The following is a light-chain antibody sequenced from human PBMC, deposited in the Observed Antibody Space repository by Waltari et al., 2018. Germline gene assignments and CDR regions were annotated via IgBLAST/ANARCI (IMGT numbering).Light chain of an antibody. V-gene: IGLV1-47*01. CDR2: RNN. CDR1: RSNLGSNY. CDR3: AAWDDSMSGVV. J-gene: IGLJ2*01. Sequence: QSVLTHPPSASRTPGQRVPISCSGTRSNLGSNYVYWYKQLPGTAPKLLIYRNNQRPSGVPDRFSGSKSGTSASLAISGLRYEDEADYYCAAWDDSMSGVVFGGGTKLTVL.